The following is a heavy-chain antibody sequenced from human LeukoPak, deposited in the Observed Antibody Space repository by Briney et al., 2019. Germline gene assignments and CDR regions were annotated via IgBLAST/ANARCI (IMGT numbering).Heavy chain of an antibody. J-gene: IGHJ4*02. Sequence: PSETLSLTCALSVGSLSGYYWSCICHTPGKGLEWIGEINCSGRTNNNPTLTSRVTISLDTYKNQFSLRLSSVTAADTGVYYCARGGDYGGNFDGYWREGTLVTVSS. CDR1: VGSLSGYY. CDR2: INCSGRT. V-gene: IGHV4-34*01. D-gene: IGHD4-23*01. CDR3: ARGGDYGGNFDGY.